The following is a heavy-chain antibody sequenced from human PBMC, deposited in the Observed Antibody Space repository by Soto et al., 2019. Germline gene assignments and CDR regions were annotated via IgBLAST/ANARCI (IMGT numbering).Heavy chain of an antibody. V-gene: IGHV4-31*03. D-gene: IGHD2-8*02. Sequence: QMQLQESGPELVKPSQTLSLICTVSGYSMTSGGYYWSWIRHLPGKGLEWIGYIYYSGGTQFNPYLKSRVSRSVDTSKNQFSLRLSYVTAADTAVYYCATLLGSHKHYYFGIDVWGQGNTVTVSS. J-gene: IGHJ6*02. CDR3: ATLLGSHKHYYFGIDV. CDR2: IYYSGGT. CDR1: GYSMTSGGYY.